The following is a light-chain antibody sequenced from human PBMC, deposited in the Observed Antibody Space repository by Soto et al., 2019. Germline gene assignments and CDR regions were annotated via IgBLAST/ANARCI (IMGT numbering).Light chain of an antibody. J-gene: IGKJ1*01. CDR2: GVS. CDR1: QSVSGSD. Sequence: EVVLTQSPGTLSLSPGERATLSCRASQSVSGSDLAWYQQKPGQAPRLLISGVSNRATGTPDRFSGSGSGTDFTLTISSLEPEDFAVFYCHQYGISPPTFGPGTNVEI. V-gene: IGKV3-20*01. CDR3: HQYGISPPT.